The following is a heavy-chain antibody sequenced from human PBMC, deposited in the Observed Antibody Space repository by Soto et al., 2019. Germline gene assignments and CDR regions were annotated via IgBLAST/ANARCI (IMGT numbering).Heavy chain of an antibody. CDR2: ISTYSGAT. CDR1: GYTFFTYD. D-gene: IGHD4-17*01. CDR3: ARQHGPRTSVNWFEP. V-gene: IGHV1-18*01. Sequence: QVHLVQSGVEVKTPGASVQVSCQASGYTFFTYDIIWVRQAPGQGLEWRGWISTYSGATNYAQKFPGRVTMTTDTSTTTAYMELRSRRSDDTAVYYCARQHGPRTSVNWFEPWGQGTLVTVSA. J-gene: IGHJ5*02.